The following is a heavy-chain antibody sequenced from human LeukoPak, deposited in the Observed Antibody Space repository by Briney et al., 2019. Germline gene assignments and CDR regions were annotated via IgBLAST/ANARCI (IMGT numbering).Heavy chain of an antibody. D-gene: IGHD5-24*01. CDR2: IYSSGST. J-gene: IGHJ4*02. V-gene: IGHV4-61*02. CDR1: GGSISRGSYY. Sequence: SQTPYRTRTVAGGSISRGSYYWSWIRQPAGKGLEWIGRIYSSGSTNYNPSLKSRVTISVDTSKNQFSLKLSSVTAADTAVYYCARARRDGYNHPFDYWGQGTLVTVSS. CDR3: ARARRDGYNHPFDY.